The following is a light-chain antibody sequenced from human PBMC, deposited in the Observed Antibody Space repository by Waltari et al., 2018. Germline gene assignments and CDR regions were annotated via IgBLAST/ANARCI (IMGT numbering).Light chain of an antibody. CDR3: NSRDSSGNRVL. Sequence: SSELTQDPAVSVALGQTVRSTSQGDRLRIYSSSWYQQKQGQAPVLVIYGKTNRPSGIPDRCSGSSSGNTAALTITGAQAEDEADYYCNSRDSSGNRVLFGGGTKLTVL. J-gene: IGLJ2*01. CDR1: RLRIYS. CDR2: GKT. V-gene: IGLV3-19*01.